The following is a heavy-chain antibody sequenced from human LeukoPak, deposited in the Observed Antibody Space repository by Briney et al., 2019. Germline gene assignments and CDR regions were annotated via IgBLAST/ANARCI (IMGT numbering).Heavy chain of an antibody. J-gene: IGHJ4*02. CDR3: ARALRAVRGYYFDY. CDR1: GFTFSDYY. D-gene: IGHD3-10*01. Sequence: GGSLRLSCAASGFTFSDYYMSWIRQAPGKGLEWVSYISSSGSTIYYADSVKGRFTISKDNAKNSLYLQMNSLRAEDTAVYYCARALRAVRGYYFDYWGQGTLVTVSS. V-gene: IGHV3-11*04. CDR2: ISSSGSTI.